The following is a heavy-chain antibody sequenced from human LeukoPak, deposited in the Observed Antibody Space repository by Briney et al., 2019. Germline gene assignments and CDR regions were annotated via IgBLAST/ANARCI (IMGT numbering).Heavy chain of an antibody. CDR1: GYTFTEYY. CDR2: INPSGGST. J-gene: IGHJ3*02. D-gene: IGHD3-22*01. Sequence: GASVKVSCKASGYTFTEYYMHWVRQAPGQGLEWMGIINPSGGSTSYAQKFQGRVTMTRDTSTSTVYMELSSLRSEDTAVYYCAREGYYDSSRDAFDIWGQGTMVTVSS. V-gene: IGHV1-46*01. CDR3: AREGYYDSSRDAFDI.